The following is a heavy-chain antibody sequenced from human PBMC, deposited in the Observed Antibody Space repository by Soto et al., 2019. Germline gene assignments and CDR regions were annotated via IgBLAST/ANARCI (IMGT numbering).Heavy chain of an antibody. V-gene: IGHV4-61*01. Sequence: PETLSLTCTVSGGSVSDKTYYWSWIGPRPGKRLVWLGYVYYCGPPNYNPSIKRRVTLSADLSNNRFSLRLSSVTHAETALYYCARTTADPNTLQSRYFFDYLGPGTQGTGSS. CDR3: ARTTADPNTLQSRYFFDY. D-gene: IGHD4-17*01. CDR2: VYYCGPP. J-gene: IGHJ4*02. CDR1: GGSVSDKTYY.